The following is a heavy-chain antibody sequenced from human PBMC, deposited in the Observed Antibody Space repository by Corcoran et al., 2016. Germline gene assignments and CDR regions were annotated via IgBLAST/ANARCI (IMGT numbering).Heavy chain of an antibody. D-gene: IGHD1-26*01. CDR3: AKDGSGSYYRGYFQH. J-gene: IGHJ1*01. Sequence: QVQLVESGGGVVQPGRSLRLSCAASGFTFRNYGMPWVRQAPGKGLEWVAVISYDGSNKYYADSVKGRFTISRDNSKNTLYLQMNSLRAEDTAVYYCAKDGSGSYYRGYFQHWGQGTLVTVSS. V-gene: IGHV3-30*18. CDR2: ISYDGSNK. CDR1: GFTFRNYG.